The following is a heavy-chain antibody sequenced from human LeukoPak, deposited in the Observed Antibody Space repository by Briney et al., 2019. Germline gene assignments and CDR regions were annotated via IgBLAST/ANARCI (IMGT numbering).Heavy chain of an antibody. Sequence: SETLSLTCAVYGGSFSGYYWSWIRQPPGKGLEWIGEINHSGSTNYNPSLKSRVTISVDTSKNQFSLKLSSVTAADTAVYYCARGGYDSSGYYYYHYYYMDVWGKGTTVTVSS. J-gene: IGHJ6*03. CDR2: INHSGST. D-gene: IGHD3-22*01. CDR3: ARGGYDSSGYYYYHYYYMDV. V-gene: IGHV4-34*01. CDR1: GGSFSGYY.